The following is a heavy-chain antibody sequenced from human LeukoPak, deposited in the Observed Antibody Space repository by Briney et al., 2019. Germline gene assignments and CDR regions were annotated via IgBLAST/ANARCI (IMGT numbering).Heavy chain of an antibody. Sequence: GGSLRLSCAASGFTFSSYWMSWVRQAPGKGLEWVANIKEDGNEKYYGDSVKGRFTISRDNAKNSLYPQMNSLRAEDTAVYYCARDVRWSDDNWFDPWGQGTLVTVSS. CDR3: ARDVRWSDDNWFDP. CDR1: GFTFSSYW. CDR2: IKEDGNEK. J-gene: IGHJ5*02. D-gene: IGHD4-23*01. V-gene: IGHV3-7*01.